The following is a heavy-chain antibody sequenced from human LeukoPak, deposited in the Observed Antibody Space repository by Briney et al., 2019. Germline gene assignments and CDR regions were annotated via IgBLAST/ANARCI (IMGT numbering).Heavy chain of an antibody. CDR1: GYTFTSYY. Sequence: ASVTVSFKASGYTFTSYYINWVRQATGQGLEWMGWMNPNSCNTGYAQKFQGRVTMNRNTSISTAYMELSSLRSEGTAVYYCARGFSLGYCSSTSCYEGWFDPWGQGTLVTVSS. CDR2: MNPNSCNT. V-gene: IGHV1-8*01. J-gene: IGHJ5*02. D-gene: IGHD2-2*01. CDR3: ARGFSLGYCSSTSCYEGWFDP.